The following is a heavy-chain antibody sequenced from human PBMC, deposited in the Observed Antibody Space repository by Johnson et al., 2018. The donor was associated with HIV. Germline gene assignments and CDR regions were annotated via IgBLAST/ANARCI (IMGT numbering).Heavy chain of an antibody. D-gene: IGHD2-15*01. Sequence: VQLVESGGVVVQPGRSLRVSCGASGFTFSSHDMHWVRQAPGKGLEWVSYISGSDIIYSADSVQGRFTVSRDNAKNSLYLPMTSLRAEDTAVYYCSGSKDGSGGSCPDGFDSWGQGTMVIVSS. CDR3: SGSKDGSGGSCPDGFDS. CDR1: GFTFSSHD. J-gene: IGHJ3*02. CDR2: ISGSDII. V-gene: IGHV3-48*04.